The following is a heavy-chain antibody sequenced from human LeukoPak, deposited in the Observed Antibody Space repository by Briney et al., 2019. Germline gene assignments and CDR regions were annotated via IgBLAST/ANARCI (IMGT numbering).Heavy chain of an antibody. V-gene: IGHV4-59*01. J-gene: IGHJ6*02. D-gene: IGHD1-26*01. CDR1: GGSISRYY. CDR2: IYYSGST. Sequence: PSETLSLTCTVSGGSISRYYWSWIRQPPGKGLEWIGYIYYSGSTNYNPSLKSRVTISVDTSKNQFSLKLSSVTAADTAVYYCARVTNPVGRYGMDVWGQGTTVTVSS. CDR3: ARVTNPVGRYGMDV.